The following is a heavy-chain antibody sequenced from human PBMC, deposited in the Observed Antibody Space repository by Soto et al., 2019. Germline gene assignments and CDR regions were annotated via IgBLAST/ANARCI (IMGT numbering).Heavy chain of an antibody. CDR1: GGSISSGDYY. D-gene: IGHD6-19*01. Sequence: TSETLSLTCTVSGGSISSGDYYWSWIRQPPGKGLEWIGYIYYSGSTYYNPSLKSRVTISVDTSKNQFSLKLNSVTAADTAVYYCARVRYSSRSWFDPWGQGTLVTVSS. J-gene: IGHJ5*02. V-gene: IGHV4-30-4*02. CDR3: ARVRYSSRSWFDP. CDR2: IYYSGST.